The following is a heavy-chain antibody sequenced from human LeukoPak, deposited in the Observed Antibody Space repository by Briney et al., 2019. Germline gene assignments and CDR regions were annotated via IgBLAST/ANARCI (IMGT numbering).Heavy chain of an antibody. CDR1: GGSISSSSYY. V-gene: IGHV4-39*01. D-gene: IGHD3-3*01. CDR2: IYYSGST. J-gene: IGHJ5*02. CDR3: ARGGRSGTFGVVSNWFDP. Sequence: SETLSLTCTVSGGSISSSSYYWGWIRQPPGKELEWIGSIYYSGSTYYNPSLKSRVTISVDTSKNQFSLKLSSVTAADTAVYYCARGGRSGTFGVVSNWFDPWGQGTLVTVSS.